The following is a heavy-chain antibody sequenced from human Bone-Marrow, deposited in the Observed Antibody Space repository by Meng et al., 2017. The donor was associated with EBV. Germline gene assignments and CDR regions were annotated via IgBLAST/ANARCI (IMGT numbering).Heavy chain of an antibody. CDR2: LIPMSDAP. V-gene: IGHV1-69*01. J-gene: IGHJ4*02. CDR3: ASESGRGFTPDY. Sequence: VEVGQSGAEVKKPGSSVKVSCKTPGGTFRSDAISWLRQAPGQGLEWMGGLIPMSDAPHYAQKFQGRVTITADESTSTHYMDLSGLRSEDTAVYYCASESGRGFTPDYWGQGTLVTVSS. CDR1: GGTFRSDA. D-gene: IGHD3-10*01.